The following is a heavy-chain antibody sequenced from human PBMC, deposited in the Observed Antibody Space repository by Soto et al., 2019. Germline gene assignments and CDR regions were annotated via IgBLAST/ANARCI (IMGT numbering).Heavy chain of an antibody. CDR1: GGSISSYY. CDR3: ARGGGVATISYYYMDV. Sequence: SETLSLTCTVSGGSISSYYWSWIRQPPGKGLEWIGYIYYSGSTNYNPSLKSRVTISVDTSKNQFSLKLSSVTAADTAVYYCARGGGVATISYYYMDVWGKGTTVTVSS. V-gene: IGHV4-59*08. J-gene: IGHJ6*03. D-gene: IGHD5-12*01. CDR2: IYYSGST.